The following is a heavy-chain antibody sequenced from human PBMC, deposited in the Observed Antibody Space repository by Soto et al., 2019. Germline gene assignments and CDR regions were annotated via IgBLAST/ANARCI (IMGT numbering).Heavy chain of an antibody. V-gene: IGHV3-23*01. J-gene: IGHJ6*03. CDR1: GFTFSTYG. CDR3: VKFRGRAYPYYYMYV. Sequence: DVQLLESGGGLVQWGGSLRLSCVTSGFTFSTYGMTWVRQAPGKGLEWVSSGGSGGSRYYAESVKGRFTISRDNSKNTLSLEMNSLRAEDTATYYCVKFRGRAYPYYYMYVWGKGTTVTVSS. CDR2: GGSGGSR. D-gene: IGHD3-10*01.